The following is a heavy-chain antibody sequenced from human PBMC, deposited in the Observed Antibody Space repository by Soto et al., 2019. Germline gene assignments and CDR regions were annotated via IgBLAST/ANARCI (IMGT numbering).Heavy chain of an antibody. Sequence: PGGSLRLSCAASGFTFSDYYMSWIRQAPGKGLEWVSYISSSGSTIYYADSVKGRFTISRDNAKNSLYLQMNSLRAEDTAVYYCARDIYNQDTIFDGMDVWGQGTTVTVSS. CDR1: GFTFSDYY. CDR2: ISSSGSTI. V-gene: IGHV3-11*01. J-gene: IGHJ6*02. D-gene: IGHD3-3*01. CDR3: ARDIYNQDTIFDGMDV.